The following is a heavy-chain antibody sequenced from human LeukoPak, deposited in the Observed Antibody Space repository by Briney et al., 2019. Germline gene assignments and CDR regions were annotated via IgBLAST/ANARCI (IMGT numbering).Heavy chain of an antibody. CDR1: GFTFSSYW. V-gene: IGHV3-74*01. CDR3: ARVVVGSPPRAFDI. Sequence: GGSLRLSCAASGFTFSSYWMHWVRQAPGKGLVWVSRINSDGSSTSNADSVKGRFTISRDNAKNTLWLRMNSLRAEDTAVYYCARVVVGSPPRAFDIWGQGTMVTVSS. D-gene: IGHD2-15*01. CDR2: INSDGSST. J-gene: IGHJ3*02.